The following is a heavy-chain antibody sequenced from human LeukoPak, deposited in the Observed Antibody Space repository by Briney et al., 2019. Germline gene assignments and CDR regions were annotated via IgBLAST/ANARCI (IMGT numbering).Heavy chain of an antibody. V-gene: IGHV4-59*08. CDR1: GGSISSYY. CDR3: ARLGYYDFWSGPNHGYYYYGMDV. J-gene: IGHJ6*02. Sequence: SEALSLTCTVSGGSISSYYWSWIRQLPGNGLEWIGYIYYSGSTNYNPSLKSRVTISVDTSKNQFSLKLSSVTDADTALYSCARLGYYDFWSGPNHGYYYYGMDVWGQGTTVTVSS. D-gene: IGHD3-3*01. CDR2: IYYSGST.